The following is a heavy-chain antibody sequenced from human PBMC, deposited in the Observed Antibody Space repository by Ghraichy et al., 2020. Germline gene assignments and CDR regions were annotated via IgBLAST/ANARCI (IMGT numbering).Heavy chain of an antibody. CDR3: AKEFTRDYVYYFDD. CDR2: ISWDGGST. Sequence: ETLSLTCAASGFTFDDYTMHWVRQAPGKGLEWVSLISWDGGSTYYADSVQGRFTISRDNSKNSLYLQMNSLRTEDTALYYCAKEFTRDYVYYFDDWGQGTLVTVSS. CDR1: GFTFDDYT. V-gene: IGHV3-43*01. J-gene: IGHJ4*02. D-gene: IGHD3-16*01.